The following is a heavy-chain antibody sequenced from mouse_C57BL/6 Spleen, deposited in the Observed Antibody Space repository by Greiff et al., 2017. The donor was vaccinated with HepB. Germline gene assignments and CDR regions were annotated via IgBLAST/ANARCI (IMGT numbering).Heavy chain of an antibody. V-gene: IGHV1-80*01. CDR2: IYPGDGDT. CDR1: GYAFSSYW. Sequence: VKLVESGAELVKPGASVKISCKASGYAFSSYWMNWVKQRPGKGLEWIGLIYPGDGDTNYNGKFKGKATLTADKSSSTAYMQLSSLTSEDSAVYFCARSAQATAWFAYWGQGTLVTVSA. D-gene: IGHD3-2*02. J-gene: IGHJ3*01. CDR3: ARSAQATAWFAY.